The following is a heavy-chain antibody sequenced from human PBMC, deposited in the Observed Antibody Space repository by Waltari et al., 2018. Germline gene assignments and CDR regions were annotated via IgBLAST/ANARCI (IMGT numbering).Heavy chain of an antibody. D-gene: IGHD2-8*02. Sequence: QVQLVESGGGVVQPGRSLRLSCAASGFTFSSSGMHWVRQTPGRGRGWVAVISSDGSRKSYADSGKGRFSISRDNSKNSWSLEMNSLRPEDTAVYYCASCTGGNCYYYGFDVWGQGTTVTVSS. CDR3: ASCTGGNCYYYGFDV. V-gene: IGHV3-30*03. CDR1: GFTFSSSG. J-gene: IGHJ6*02. CDR2: ISSDGSRK.